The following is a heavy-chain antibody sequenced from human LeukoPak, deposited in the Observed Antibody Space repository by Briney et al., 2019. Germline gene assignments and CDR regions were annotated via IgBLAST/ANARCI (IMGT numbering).Heavy chain of an antibody. Sequence: PSGTLSLTCAVSGGSISSSSWWSWVRQPPGKGLEWIGEIYHSGSTDYNPSLKSRVTISVDKSKNQFSLKLSSVTAADTAVYYCARDGGGVRGVPDWFDPWGQGTLVTVSS. CDR3: ARDGGGVRGVPDWFDP. V-gene: IGHV4-4*02. CDR2: IYHSGST. CDR1: GGSISSSSW. J-gene: IGHJ5*02. D-gene: IGHD3-10*01.